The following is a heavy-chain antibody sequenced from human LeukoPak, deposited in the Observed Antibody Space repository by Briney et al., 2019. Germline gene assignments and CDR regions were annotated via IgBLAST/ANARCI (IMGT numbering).Heavy chain of an antibody. CDR3: TTAVRMEWSSNWFDP. J-gene: IGHJ5*02. V-gene: IGHV3-11*01. CDR1: GFTFSDYY. D-gene: IGHD3-3*01. CDR2: ISSSGSTI. Sequence: GGSLRLSCAASGFTFSDYYMSWIRQAPGKGLEWVSYISSSGSTIYYADSVKGRFTISRDNAKNSLYLQMNSLKTEDTAVYYCTTAVRMEWSSNWFDPWGQGTLVTVSS.